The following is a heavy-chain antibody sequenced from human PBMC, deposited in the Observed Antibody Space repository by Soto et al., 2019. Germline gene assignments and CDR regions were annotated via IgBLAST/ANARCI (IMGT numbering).Heavy chain of an antibody. CDR3: ARDPYNWNYVSWFDP. D-gene: IGHD1-7*01. CDR1: GGTFSSYA. J-gene: IGHJ5*02. Sequence: SVKVSCKASGGTFSSYAISWVRQAPGQGLEWMGGIIPIFGTANYAQKFQGRVTITADKSTSTAYMELSSLRTEDTAVYYCARDPYNWNYVSWFDPWGQGTLVTVSS. V-gene: IGHV1-69*06. CDR2: IIPIFGTA.